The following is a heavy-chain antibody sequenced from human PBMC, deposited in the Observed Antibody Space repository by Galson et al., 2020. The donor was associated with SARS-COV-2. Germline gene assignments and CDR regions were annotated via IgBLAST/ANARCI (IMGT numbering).Heavy chain of an antibody. V-gene: IGHV4-39*01. J-gene: IGHJ5*02. Sequence: SETLSLTCTVSGGSISSSSYYWGWIRQPPGKGLEWIGSIYYSGSTYYNPSLKSRVTISVDTSKNQFSLKLSSVTAADTAVYYCARRLEPYVWYNWVDPWGQGTLVTVSS. CDR1: GGSISSSSYY. CDR2: IYYSGST. CDR3: ARRLEPYVWYNWVDP. D-gene: IGHD1-1*01.